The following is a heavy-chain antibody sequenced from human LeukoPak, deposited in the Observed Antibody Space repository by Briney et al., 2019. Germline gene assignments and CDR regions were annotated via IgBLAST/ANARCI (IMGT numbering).Heavy chain of an antibody. V-gene: IGHV3-23*01. J-gene: IGHJ4*02. CDR1: GFTFSSYG. CDR3: SKGVGATPGTFDY. D-gene: IGHD1-26*01. Sequence: PGGSLRLSCAASGFTFSSYGMHWVRQAPGKGLEWVSGISGSGASTYHAVSVKGRFTISRDNSKNTLYLQMTSLRAEDTAVYYCSKGVGATPGTFDYWGQGTLVTVSS. CDR2: ISGSGAST.